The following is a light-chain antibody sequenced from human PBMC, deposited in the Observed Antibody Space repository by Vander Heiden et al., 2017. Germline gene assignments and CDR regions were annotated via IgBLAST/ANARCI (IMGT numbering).Light chain of an antibody. V-gene: IGLV1-47*02. Sequence: QSVLTQPPSASATPGQRVTISCSGSSSNIGSNYVYWYQQLPGTAPKLLIYSNNQRPSGVPDRFSGSKSGTSASLAISGLRSEDEADYYCAAWDDSLSGWVFGGGTKLTVL. CDR1: SSNIGSNY. CDR3: AAWDDSLSGWV. J-gene: IGLJ3*02. CDR2: SNN.